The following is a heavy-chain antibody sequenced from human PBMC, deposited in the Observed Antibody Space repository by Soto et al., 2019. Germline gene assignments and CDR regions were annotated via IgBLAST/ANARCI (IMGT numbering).Heavy chain of an antibody. Sequence: NPSETLSLTCAVYGGSFSGYYWSWIRQPPGKGLEWIGEINHSGSTNYNPSLKSRVTISVDTSKNQFSLKLSSVTAADTAVYYCARAGLRGVGQQLNRNNWFDPWGQGTLVTVSS. V-gene: IGHV4-34*01. CDR1: GGSFSGYY. CDR2: INHSGST. J-gene: IGHJ5*02. D-gene: IGHD6-13*01. CDR3: ARAGLRGVGQQLNRNNWFDP.